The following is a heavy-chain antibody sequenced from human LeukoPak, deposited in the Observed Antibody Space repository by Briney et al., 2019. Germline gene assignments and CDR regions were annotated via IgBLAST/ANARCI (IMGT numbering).Heavy chain of an antibody. J-gene: IGHJ3*02. D-gene: IGHD3-22*01. CDR1: GYTFTGYY. V-gene: IGHV1-2*02. CDR3: AKDTSGFHPGDAFDI. Sequence: GASVKVSCKASGYTFTGYYFHWVRQAPGQGLEWMGWINPYSGDTKYTQKFQGRVTVTRDTSISTAYMELRRLTSDDTAVYYCAKDTSGFHPGDAFDIWGQGTMVTVSS. CDR2: INPYSGDT.